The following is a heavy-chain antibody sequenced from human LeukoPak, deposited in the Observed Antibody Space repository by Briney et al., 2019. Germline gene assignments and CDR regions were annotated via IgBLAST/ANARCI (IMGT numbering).Heavy chain of an antibody. CDR2: IYWDDDK. CDR1: GSSLSTRGVG. CDR3: AHRPYYYDSGGYYSPFDY. Sequence: SGPTLVKPTQTLTLTCTFSGSSLSTRGVGVGWIRQPPGKALEWLALIYWDDDKRYSPSLKSRLTVTKDTSKNQVVLTMTNMDPVDTATYYCAHRPYYYDSGGYYSPFDYWGQGTLVTVSS. V-gene: IGHV2-5*02. D-gene: IGHD3-22*01. J-gene: IGHJ4*02.